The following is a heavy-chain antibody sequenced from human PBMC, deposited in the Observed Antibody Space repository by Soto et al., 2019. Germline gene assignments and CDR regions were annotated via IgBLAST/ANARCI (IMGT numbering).Heavy chain of an antibody. CDR3: ARRGNYDILPGDYREIDNCFDP. CDR1: VCSFTREG. Sequence: KIGGKCWVCSFTREGIGWVRQKNVKGLGGMGIIHPGDPDTRHSPSFQGQVTISDDKSRRTAYLQWSSLKASDTAMYYCARRGNYDILPGDYREIDNCFDPSGQRTMVSVS. CDR2: IHPGDPDT. J-gene: IGHJ5*02. V-gene: IGHV5-51*01. D-gene: IGHD3-9*01.